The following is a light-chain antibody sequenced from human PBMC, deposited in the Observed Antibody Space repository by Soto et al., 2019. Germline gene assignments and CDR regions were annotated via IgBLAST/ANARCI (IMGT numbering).Light chain of an antibody. CDR2: EVS. J-gene: IGLJ2*01. CDR3: NSYTGSSTWI. Sequence: QSVLTQPASVSGSPGQSITISCTGTSSDVGGYNYVSWYQQHPGKAPKLMIYEVSNRPSGVSDRFSGSKSGNTDSLTISGLQAEDEADYYCNSYTGSSTWIFGGGTKLTVL. V-gene: IGLV2-14*01. CDR1: SSDVGGYNY.